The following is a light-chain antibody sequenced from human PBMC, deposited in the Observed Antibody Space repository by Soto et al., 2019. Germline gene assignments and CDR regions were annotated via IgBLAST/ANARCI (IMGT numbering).Light chain of an antibody. V-gene: IGLV6-57*01. CDR2: ADD. J-gene: IGLJ2*01. CDR3: QSYDTAYVI. CDR1: SGTIAANY. Sequence: NFMLTQPHSVSESPGKTVTISCTRSSGTIAANYVQWYQQRPGSSPTILIYADDQRPSGVPDRFSGSIDSSSNSASLTISGLKTEDEADYYCQSYDTAYVIFGGGTKVTVL.